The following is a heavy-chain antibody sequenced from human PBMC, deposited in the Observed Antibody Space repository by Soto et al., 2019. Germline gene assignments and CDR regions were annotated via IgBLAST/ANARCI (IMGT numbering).Heavy chain of an antibody. CDR2: INHSGST. D-gene: IGHD6-13*01. CDR3: ARIIAAAGKSFDYYYYYGMDV. Sequence: SETLSLTCTVSGGSISSSRCHWGWIRQPPGKGLEWIGEINHSGSTNYNPSLKSRVTISVDTSKNQFSLKLSSVTAADTAVYYCARIIAAAGKSFDYYYYYGMDVWGQGTTVTVSS. J-gene: IGHJ6*02. CDR1: GGSISSSRCH. V-gene: IGHV4-39*07.